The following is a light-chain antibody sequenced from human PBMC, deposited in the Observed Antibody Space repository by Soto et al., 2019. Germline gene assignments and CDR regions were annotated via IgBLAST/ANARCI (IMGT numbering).Light chain of an antibody. CDR2: GVS. CDR1: QSISSS. V-gene: IGKV1-5*01. J-gene: IGKJ1*01. CDR3: QQYNSYSRT. Sequence: EIPMTPSTSTPSSSLREKKNNTFPASQSISSSLAWYQQKPGKAPKVLIYGVSILESGVPSRFSGSGSGTEFTLTISNLQPDDFATYYCQQYNSYSRTFGQGTKVDIK.